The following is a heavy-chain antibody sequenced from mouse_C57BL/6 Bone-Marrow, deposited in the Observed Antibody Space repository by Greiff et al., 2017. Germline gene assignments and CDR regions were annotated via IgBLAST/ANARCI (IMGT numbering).Heavy chain of an antibody. CDR2: ISAGGSYT. Sequence: EVMLVESGGGLVKPGGSLKLSCAASGFTFSSYAMSWVRQTPEKRLEWVATISAGGSYTYYPDNVKGRFTISRDNAKNNLYLQMSHLKSEDTAIYYCARDRTTVAPSMDYWGQGTSVTVSS. V-gene: IGHV5-4*01. CDR3: ARDRTTVAPSMDY. CDR1: GFTFSSYA. J-gene: IGHJ4*01. D-gene: IGHD1-1*01.